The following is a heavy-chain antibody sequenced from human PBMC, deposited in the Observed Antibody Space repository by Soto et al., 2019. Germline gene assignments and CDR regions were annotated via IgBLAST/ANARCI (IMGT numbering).Heavy chain of an antibody. D-gene: IGHD2-15*01. CDR1: GYSFTIYW. V-gene: IGHV5-10-1*01. CDR2: IDRSNSYT. Sequence: GESLKIFCKSSGYSFTIYWIRWVRQMPGKGLEWMGRIDRSNSYTTDTPYFQGHVTISADKSIRTAYLQWISLKASDTDMYYCARHHDIVVVVAATPLGMDVWGQGTTVTVSS. CDR3: ARHHDIVVVVAATPLGMDV. J-gene: IGHJ6*02.